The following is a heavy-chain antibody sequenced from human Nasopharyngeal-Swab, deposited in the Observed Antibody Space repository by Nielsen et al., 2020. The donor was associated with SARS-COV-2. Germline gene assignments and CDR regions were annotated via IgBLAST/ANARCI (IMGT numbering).Heavy chain of an antibody. V-gene: IGHV1-2*06. Sequence: ASVKVSCKASGYTFTGYHMHWVRQAPGQGLEWMGRINPNSGGTNYAQKFQGRVTMTRDTSISTAYMELSRLRSDDTAVYYCARARYSSGWYVDYWGQGTLVTVSS. D-gene: IGHD6-19*01. CDR1: GYTFTGYH. CDR2: INPNSGGT. J-gene: IGHJ4*02. CDR3: ARARYSSGWYVDY.